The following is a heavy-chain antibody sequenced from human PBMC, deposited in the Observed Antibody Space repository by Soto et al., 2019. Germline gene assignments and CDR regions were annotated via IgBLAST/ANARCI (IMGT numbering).Heavy chain of an antibody. CDR1: GFTFSSYA. CDR2: ISGSGGST. CDR3: AKAESTYYDYIWGSYRYSWFDP. D-gene: IGHD3-16*02. Sequence: GGSLRLSCAASGFTFSSYAMSWVRQAPGKGLERVSAISGSGGSTYYADSVKGRFTISRDNSKNTLYLQMNSLRAEDTAVYYCAKAESTYYDYIWGSYRYSWFDPWGQGTLVTVSS. J-gene: IGHJ5*02. V-gene: IGHV3-23*01.